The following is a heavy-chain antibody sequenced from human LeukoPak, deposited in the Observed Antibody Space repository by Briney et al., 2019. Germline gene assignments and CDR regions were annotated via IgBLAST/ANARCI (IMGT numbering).Heavy chain of an antibody. CDR2: IYYSGST. D-gene: IGHD5-18*01. V-gene: IGHV4-59*01. Sequence: PSETLSLTCTVSGGSISSYYWSWIRQPPGKGLEWIGYIYYSGSTNYNPSLKSRVTISVDTSKNQFSLKLSSVTAADTAVYYCAREGGYSYGVTDYWGQGTLVTVS. CDR3: AREGGYSYGVTDY. J-gene: IGHJ4*02. CDR1: GGSISSYY.